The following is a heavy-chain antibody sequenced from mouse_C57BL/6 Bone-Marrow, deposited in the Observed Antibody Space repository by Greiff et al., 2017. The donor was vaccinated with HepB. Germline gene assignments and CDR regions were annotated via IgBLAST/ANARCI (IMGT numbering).Heavy chain of an antibody. CDR1: GYALTNYL. V-gene: IGHV1-54*01. CDR3: YIYYYGSSYGAWFAD. Sequence: QVQLQQSGAELVRPGTSVKVSCKASGYALTNYLIEWVKKRPGQGLEWIGVINPGSGGTNYNEKFKGKATLTADKSSSTAYMQLSSLTSEDSAVYFCYIYYYGSSYGAWFADWGQGTLVTVSA. J-gene: IGHJ3*01. D-gene: IGHD1-1*01. CDR2: INPGSGGT.